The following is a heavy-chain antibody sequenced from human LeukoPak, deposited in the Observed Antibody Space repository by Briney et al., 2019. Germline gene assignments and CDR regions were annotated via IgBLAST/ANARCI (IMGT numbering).Heavy chain of an antibody. J-gene: IGHJ3*02. CDR2: IIPIYGRA. D-gene: IGHD3-22*01. CDR1: GYTFTSYD. Sequence: ASVKVSCKASGYTFTSYDINWVRQATGQGLEWMGGIIPIYGRADYPQKFQGRVTITADESTRTVTMQLSSLSSEDTAVYYCAGFFYDNSNAAFDIWGQGTVVTVS. V-gene: IGHV1-69*13. CDR3: AGFFYDNSNAAFDI.